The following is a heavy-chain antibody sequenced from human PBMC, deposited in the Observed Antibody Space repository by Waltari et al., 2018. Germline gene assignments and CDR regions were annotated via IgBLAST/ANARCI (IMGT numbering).Heavy chain of an antibody. V-gene: IGHV3-23*04. CDR1: GFTFTSFV. Sequence: EVQLVESGGGLVQPGGSLRLSCAASGFTFTSFVMSWVRQAPRKGLEWVSAISPGGGVTYYADSVKGRFTVSRDNSKNTLYLQMNSLRAEDTAVYYCLRRWFDSWGQGTLVIVSS. CDR3: LRRWFDS. CDR2: ISPGGGVT. J-gene: IGHJ5*01.